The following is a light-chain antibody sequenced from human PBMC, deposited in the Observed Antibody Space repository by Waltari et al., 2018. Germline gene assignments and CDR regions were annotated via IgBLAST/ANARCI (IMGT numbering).Light chain of an antibody. V-gene: IGKV3-20*01. J-gene: IGKJ2*01. Sequence: EIVLTQSPGSLSLSPGERATLSCRASQRVSSNYLAYYQQKPGQAPRLLIYGASSRATGIPDRFSGGGSGTDFTLTISRLEPEDSVVYYCQQYGNSPYTFGQGTKLEIK. CDR3: QQYGNSPYT. CDR1: QRVSSNY. CDR2: GAS.